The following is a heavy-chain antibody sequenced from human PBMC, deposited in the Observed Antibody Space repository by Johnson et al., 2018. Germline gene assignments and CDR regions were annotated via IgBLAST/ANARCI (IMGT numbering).Heavy chain of an antibody. Sequence: EVQLVESGAEVKKPGESLKISCKGSGYSFTSYWIGWVRQMPGKGLEWMGIIYPGDSDHRYSPSFQGQVTISADKSISPAFLQWSSLKASDTAMYYCARQDSSRLYFQHWARAPWSPSPQ. J-gene: IGHJ1*01. CDR1: GYSFTSYW. V-gene: IGHV5-51*01. CDR3: ARQDSSRLYFQH. D-gene: IGHD6-13*01. CDR2: IYPGDSDH.